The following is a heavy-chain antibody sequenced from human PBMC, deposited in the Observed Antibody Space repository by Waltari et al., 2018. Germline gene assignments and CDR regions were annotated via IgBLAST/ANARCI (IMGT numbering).Heavy chain of an antibody. CDR1: GYTFTSYG. J-gene: IGHJ6*02. CDR2: ISAYNGNT. V-gene: IGHV1-18*01. D-gene: IGHD3-3*02. CDR3: ARDSPQLDYYYGMDV. Sequence: QVQLVQSGAEVKKPGASVKVSCKASGYTFTSYGISWVRQAPGQGLEWMGWISAYNGNTNYAQKLQGRVTMTTDKSTSTAYMELRSLRSDDTAVYYCARDSPQLDYYYGMDVWGQGTTVTVSS.